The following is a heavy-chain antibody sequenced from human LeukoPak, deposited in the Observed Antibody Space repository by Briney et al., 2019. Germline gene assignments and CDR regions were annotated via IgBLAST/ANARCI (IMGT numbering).Heavy chain of an antibody. D-gene: IGHD3-10*01. V-gene: IGHV3-30*18. J-gene: IGHJ6*02. CDR1: GFTFSSYG. CDR3: AKEGITMVRGVPYYYGMDV. Sequence: PGRSLRLSCAASGFTFSSYGMHWVRQAPGKGLEWVAVISYDGSNKYYADSVKGRFTISRGNSKNTLYLQMNSLRAEDTAVYYCAKEGITMVRGVPYYYGMDVWGQGTTVTVSS. CDR2: ISYDGSNK.